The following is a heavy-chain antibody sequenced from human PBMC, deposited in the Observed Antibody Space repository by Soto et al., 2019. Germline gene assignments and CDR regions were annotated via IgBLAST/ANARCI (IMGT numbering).Heavy chain of an antibody. Sequence: SETLSLTCTVSGGSISSYYWSWIRQPPGKGLEWIGYIYYSGSTNYNPSLKSRVTISVDTSKNQFSLKLSSVTAADTAVYYCAGRGDSAYDYWGQGTLVPVSS. J-gene: IGHJ4*02. V-gene: IGHV4-59*01. CDR2: IYYSGST. D-gene: IGHD5-12*01. CDR3: AGRGDSAYDY. CDR1: GGSISSYY.